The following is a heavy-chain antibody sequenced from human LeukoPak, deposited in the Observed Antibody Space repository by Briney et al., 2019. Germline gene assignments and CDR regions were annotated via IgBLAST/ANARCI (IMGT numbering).Heavy chain of an antibody. J-gene: IGHJ6*03. D-gene: IGHD4-17*01. CDR1: AYTFTSYG. V-gene: IGHV1-18*01. CDR2: ISAYNGNT. CDR3: ARYYGDYVGYYYYMDV. Sequence: GASVKVSCKASAYTFTSYGISWVRQAPGQGLEWMGWISAYNGNTNYAQKLQGRVTMTTDTATSTAYMELRSLRSDDTAVYYCARYYGDYVGYYYYMDVWGKGTTVTVSS.